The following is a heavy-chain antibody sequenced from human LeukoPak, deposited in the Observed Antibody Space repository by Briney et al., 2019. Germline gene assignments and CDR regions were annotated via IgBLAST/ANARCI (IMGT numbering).Heavy chain of an antibody. Sequence: ASVKVSCKASGYTFTDYYMHWVRQAPGQGLEWMGWINPNDGDTNYAQKFQGRVTMTRGTSISTAHMEVSRLRSDDTAVYYCARANFLYCSSSTCLFDYWGQGTLVTVSS. J-gene: IGHJ4*02. CDR2: INPNDGDT. CDR1: GYTFTDYY. CDR3: ARANFLYCSSSTCLFDY. D-gene: IGHD2-2*01. V-gene: IGHV1-2*02.